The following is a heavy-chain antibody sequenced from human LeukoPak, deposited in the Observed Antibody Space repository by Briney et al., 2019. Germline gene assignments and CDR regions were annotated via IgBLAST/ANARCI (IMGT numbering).Heavy chain of an antibody. Sequence: GGSLRLSCAASGFTFSDYYMSWIRQAPGKGLEWVSYISSSGSTIYYADSVKGRFTISRDNAKNSLYLQMNSLRAEDTAVYYCARALPLGYYYDSSGYYGAVEDYWGQGTLVTVSS. CDR2: ISSSGSTI. CDR3: ARALPLGYYYDSSGYYGAVEDY. D-gene: IGHD3-22*01. CDR1: GFTFSDYY. V-gene: IGHV3-11*01. J-gene: IGHJ4*02.